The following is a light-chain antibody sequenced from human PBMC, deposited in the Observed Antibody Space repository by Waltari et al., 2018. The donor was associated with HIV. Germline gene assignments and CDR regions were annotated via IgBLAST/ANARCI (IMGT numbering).Light chain of an antibody. CDR2: DVS. V-gene: IGLV2-8*01. J-gene: IGLJ2*01. CDR1: SRDVGGYKY. CDR3: SSYAGSNNWVV. Sequence: QSALTQPPSASGSPGQSVTISCTGTSRDVGGYKYVSWYQQHPGKAPKLMIYDVSKPPSGVPDRLSGSKSGNTASLTVSGLQAEDEADYYCSSYAGSNNWVVFGGGTKLTVL.